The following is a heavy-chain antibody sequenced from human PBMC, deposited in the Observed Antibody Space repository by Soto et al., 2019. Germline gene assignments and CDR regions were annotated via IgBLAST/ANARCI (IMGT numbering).Heavy chain of an antibody. J-gene: IGHJ6*03. D-gene: IGHD4-17*01. CDR3: ARVTTVTMFPFYSHFMDV. V-gene: IGHV3-33*01. Sequence: GGSLRLSCAASGFTFSSYGMHWVRQAPGKGLEWVAVIWYDGSNKYYADSVKGRFTISRDNSKNTLYLQMNSLRAEDTAVYYCARVTTVTMFPFYSHFMDVWGKGTTVTVSS. CDR1: GFTFSSYG. CDR2: IWYDGSNK.